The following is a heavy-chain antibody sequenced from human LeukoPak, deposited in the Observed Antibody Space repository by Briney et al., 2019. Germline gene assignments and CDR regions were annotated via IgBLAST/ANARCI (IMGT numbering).Heavy chain of an antibody. CDR2: ISWNSGSI. D-gene: IGHD4/OR15-4a*01. V-gene: IGHV3-9*01. CDR1: GFTFDDYA. CDR3: AKGVRYYGMDV. Sequence: GGSLRLSCAASGFTFDDYAMHWVRQAPGKGLEWVSGISWNSGSIGYADSVKGRFTISRDNAKNSLYLQMNSLRAEDTALYYCAKGVRYYGMDVWGQGTTVTVPS. J-gene: IGHJ6*02.